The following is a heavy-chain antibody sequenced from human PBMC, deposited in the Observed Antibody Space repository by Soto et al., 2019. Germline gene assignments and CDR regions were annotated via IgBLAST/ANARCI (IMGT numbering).Heavy chain of an antibody. V-gene: IGHV4-4*07. CDR2: IYTSASI. J-gene: IGHJ6*02. D-gene: IGHD6-19*01. CDR1: GADINTYS. CDR3: ARDREAGYNFYYGMDV. Sequence: SETLSLTCSVSGADINTYSWAWIRQPAGKGLEWIGRIYTSASINYNPSLKGRVTLSVDTSTNQVSLRLASVTAADTAIYYCARDREAGYNFYYGMDVWGQGTTVTVSS.